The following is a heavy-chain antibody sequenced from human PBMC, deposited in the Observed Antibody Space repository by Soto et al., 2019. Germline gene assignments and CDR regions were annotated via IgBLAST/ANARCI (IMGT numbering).Heavy chain of an antibody. V-gene: IGHV3-7*05. J-gene: IGHJ4*02. CDR2: IKQDGSEK. Sequence: GGSLRLSCAASGFTFSTYWMSWVRQAPGKGLEWVANIKQDGSEKNYVDSVKGRFTISRDNAKNSLYLQMNSLRAEDTAVYYCARDADGAAFDYWGQGTLVTVSS. CDR1: GFTFSTYW. CDR3: ARDADGAAFDY. D-gene: IGHD1-26*01.